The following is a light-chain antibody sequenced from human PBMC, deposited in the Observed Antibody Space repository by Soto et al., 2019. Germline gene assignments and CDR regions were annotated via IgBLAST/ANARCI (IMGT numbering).Light chain of an antibody. J-gene: IGLJ3*02. CDR3: SSYTTSSAWV. Sequence: QSVLTQPASVSGSRGQSITISCTGTSSDVGGYNYVSWYQHHPGKAPKLLIYEVTNRPSGVSNRFSGSKSGNTASLTISGLQAEDEANYYCSSYTTSSAWVFGGGTKLTVL. V-gene: IGLV2-14*01. CDR1: SSDVGGYNY. CDR2: EVT.